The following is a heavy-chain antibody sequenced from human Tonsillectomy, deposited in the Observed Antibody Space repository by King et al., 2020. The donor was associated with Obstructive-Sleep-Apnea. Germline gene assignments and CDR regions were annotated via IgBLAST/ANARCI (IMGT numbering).Heavy chain of an antibody. J-gene: IGHJ3*02. V-gene: IGHV3-13*01. Sequence: VQLVESGGGLVQPGGSLRLSCAASGFTFSSYDMHWVRQATGKGLEWVSAIGTAGDTYYPGSVKGRFTISRENAKNSLYLQMNSLRAGDTAVYYCARASNYYDSSGYSYAFDIWGQGTMVTVSS. CDR1: GFTFSSYD. CDR3: ARASNYYDSSGYSYAFDI. CDR2: IGTAGDT. D-gene: IGHD3-22*01.